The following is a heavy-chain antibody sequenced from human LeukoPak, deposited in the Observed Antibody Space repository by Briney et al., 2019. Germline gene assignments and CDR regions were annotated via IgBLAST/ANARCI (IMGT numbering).Heavy chain of an antibody. V-gene: IGHV3-30*02. CDR1: GFTFSSYG. CDR2: IRYDGSNK. Sequence: PGGSLRLSCAASGFTFSSYGMHWVRQAPGKRLEWVAFIRYDGSNKYYADSVKGRFTISRDNSKNTLYLQMNSLRAEDTAVYYCAKEFGVRDAFDIWGQGTMVTVSS. D-gene: IGHD3-16*01. CDR3: AKEFGVRDAFDI. J-gene: IGHJ3*02.